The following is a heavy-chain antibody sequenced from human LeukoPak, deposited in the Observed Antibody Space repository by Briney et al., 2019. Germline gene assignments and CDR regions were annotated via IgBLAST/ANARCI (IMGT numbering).Heavy chain of an antibody. Sequence: PGGSLRLSCAASGFTFSNYNMNWVRQAPGKGLEWVSYISSRGSYTYYADSVKGRFTISRDNAKNSLYLQMNSLRAEDTAVYYCARESSYYYDSSGYYEGGDAFDIWGQGTMVTVAS. CDR1: GFTFSNYN. J-gene: IGHJ3*02. CDR2: ISSRGSYT. D-gene: IGHD3-22*01. CDR3: ARESSYYYDSSGYYEGGDAFDI. V-gene: IGHV3-21*01.